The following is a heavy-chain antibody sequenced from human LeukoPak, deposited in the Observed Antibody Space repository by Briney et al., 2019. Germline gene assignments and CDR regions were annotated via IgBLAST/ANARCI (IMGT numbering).Heavy chain of an antibody. CDR2: IWYDGSNK. CDR1: GFTFSSYG. CDR3: ARDYGGSGYSPSY. D-gene: IGHD3-22*01. Sequence: PGGSLRPSCAASGFTFSSYGMHWVRQAPGKGLEWVAVIWYDGSNKYYADSVKGRFTISRDNSKNTLYLQVNSLRAEDTAVYYCARDYGGSGYSPSYWGQGTLVTVSS. J-gene: IGHJ4*02. V-gene: IGHV3-33*01.